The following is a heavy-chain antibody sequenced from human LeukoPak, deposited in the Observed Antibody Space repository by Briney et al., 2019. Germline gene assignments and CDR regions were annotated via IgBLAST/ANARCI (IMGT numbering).Heavy chain of an antibody. CDR2: IIPIFGTA. CDR1: GYTFTSYY. V-gene: IGHV1-69*13. Sequence: ASVKVSCKASGYTFTSYYMHWVRQAPGQGLEWMGGIIPIFGTANYAQKFQGRVTITADESTSTAYMELSSLRSEDTAVYYCASRWFGEGWFDPWGQGTLVTVSS. CDR3: ASRWFGEGWFDP. J-gene: IGHJ5*02. D-gene: IGHD3-10*01.